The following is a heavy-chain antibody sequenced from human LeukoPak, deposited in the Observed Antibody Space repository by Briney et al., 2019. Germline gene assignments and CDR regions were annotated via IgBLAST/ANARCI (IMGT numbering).Heavy chain of an antibody. CDR1: GFTFSSYA. CDR3: AKDRITMVRGVICYFDY. D-gene: IGHD3-10*01. J-gene: IGHJ4*02. V-gene: IGHV3-23*01. CDR2: ISGSGGST. Sequence: GGSLRLSCAASGFTFSSYAMSWVRQAPGKGLEWVSAISGSGGSTYYADSVKGRFTISRDNSKNTLYLQMNSLRAEDTAVYYCAKDRITMVRGVICYFDYWGQGTLVTVSS.